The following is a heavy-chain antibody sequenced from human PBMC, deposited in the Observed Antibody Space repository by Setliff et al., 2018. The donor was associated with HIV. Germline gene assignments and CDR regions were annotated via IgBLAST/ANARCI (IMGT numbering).Heavy chain of an antibody. CDR2: IHYTGNT. J-gene: IGHJ4*02. CDR3: AREADGIDY. CDR1: GDSITRSTYY. D-gene: IGHD2-15*01. V-gene: IGHV4-39*02. Sequence: SETLFLTCTVSGDSITRSTYYWGWIRQPPGKGLQWIGSIHYTGNTYSNPSLKSRVTISVDASKNQISLKLTSVTAADTAIYFCAREADGIDYWGQGSLVTVSS.